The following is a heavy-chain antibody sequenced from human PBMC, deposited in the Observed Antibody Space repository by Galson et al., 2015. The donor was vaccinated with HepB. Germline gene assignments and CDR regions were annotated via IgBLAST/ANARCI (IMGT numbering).Heavy chain of an antibody. V-gene: IGHV3-74*01. CDR1: GFTFSKFW. CDR3: ARDLGGY. CDR2: ISSDGRST. D-gene: IGHD3-16*01. J-gene: IGHJ4*02. Sequence: SLRLSCAASGFTFSKFWMHWVRQAPGKGLVWVSRISSDGRSTSYADSVKGRFTISRDNAKSTLHLQMNSVRAEDTAVYYCARDLGGYWGQGTLVTVSS.